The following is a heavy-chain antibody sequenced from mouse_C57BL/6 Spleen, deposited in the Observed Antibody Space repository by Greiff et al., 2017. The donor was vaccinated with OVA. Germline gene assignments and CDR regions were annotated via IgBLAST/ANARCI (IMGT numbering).Heavy chain of an antibody. Sequence: VKLMEPGAELVRPGASVTLSCKASGYTFTDYEMHWVKQTPVHGLEWIGAIDPETGGTAYNQKFKGKAILTVDKSSSTAYMELGSLTSEDSAVYYCTLYYSNYDYWGQGTTLTVSS. CDR2: IDPETGGT. CDR1: GYTFTDYE. CDR3: TLYYSNYDY. V-gene: IGHV1-15*01. J-gene: IGHJ2*01. D-gene: IGHD2-5*01.